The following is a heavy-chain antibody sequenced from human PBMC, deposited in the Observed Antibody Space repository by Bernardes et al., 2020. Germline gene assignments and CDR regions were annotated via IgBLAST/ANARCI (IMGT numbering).Heavy chain of an antibody. CDR2: INTDGSST. Sequence: GGSLRLSCSASGFTFRGYWMYWVRQAPGKGLVWVSVINTDGSSTTYADSVKGRFTISRDNAKKTLYLQMNSLRADDTAIYYCARELAAAADSWGQGTLVTVSS. V-gene: IGHV3-74*01. D-gene: IGHD6-13*01. J-gene: IGHJ5*01. CDR1: GFTFRGYW. CDR3: ARELAAAADS.